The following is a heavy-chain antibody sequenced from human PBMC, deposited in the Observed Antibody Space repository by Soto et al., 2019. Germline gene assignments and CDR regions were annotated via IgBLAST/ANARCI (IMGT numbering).Heavy chain of an antibody. Sequence: GGSLRLSCAASGFTFSSYDMHWVRQATGKGLEWVSAIGTAGDTYYPGSVKARFTISRENAKNSLYLQMNSLRAGDTVVYYCASWFGDAFDIWGQGTMVTVSS. CDR3: ASWFGDAFDI. V-gene: IGHV3-13*01. J-gene: IGHJ3*02. CDR2: IGTAGDT. D-gene: IGHD3-16*01. CDR1: GFTFSSYD.